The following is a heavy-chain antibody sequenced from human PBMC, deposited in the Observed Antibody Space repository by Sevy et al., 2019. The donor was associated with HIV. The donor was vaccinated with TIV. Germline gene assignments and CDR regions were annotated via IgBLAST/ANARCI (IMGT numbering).Heavy chain of an antibody. Sequence: GGSLRLSCAASGFTFSSYSMNWVRQAPGKGLEWVSYISSSSSTIYYADYVKGRFTISRDNAKNSLYLQMNSLRAEDTAVYYCARGRIAVAVLWGQGTLVTVSS. J-gene: IGHJ4*02. CDR1: GFTFSSYS. D-gene: IGHD6-19*01. V-gene: IGHV3-48*01. CDR2: ISSSSSTI. CDR3: ARGRIAVAVL.